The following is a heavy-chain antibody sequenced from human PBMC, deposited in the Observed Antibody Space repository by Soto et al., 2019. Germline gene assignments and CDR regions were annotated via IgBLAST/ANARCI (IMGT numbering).Heavy chain of an antibody. CDR2: ISAYNGNT. D-gene: IGHD2-15*01. Sequence: ASVKVSCKASGYTFTSYGISWVRQAPGQGLEWMGWISAYNGNTNYAQKLQGRVTMTRDTSTSTAYMELRSLRSDDTAVYYCARDPDCSGGSCYSSYFDYWSQGTLVTVSS. V-gene: IGHV1-18*01. CDR3: ARDPDCSGGSCYSSYFDY. CDR1: GYTFTSYG. J-gene: IGHJ4*02.